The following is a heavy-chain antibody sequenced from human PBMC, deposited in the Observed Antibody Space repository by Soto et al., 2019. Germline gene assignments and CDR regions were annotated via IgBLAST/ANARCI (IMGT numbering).Heavy chain of an antibody. CDR2: IYHSGST. V-gene: IGHV4-30-2*01. D-gene: IGHD5-12*01. CDR1: GGSISSGGYS. CDR3: AAGGGLPRYY. Sequence: QLQLQESGSGLVKPSQTLSLTCAVSGGSISSGGYSWSWIRQPPGKGLEWIGYIYHSGSTYYNPSIKSRVTISVDRSKNQSSLKLSSVTAAATAVYYWAAGGGLPRYYWGQGTLVTVSS. J-gene: IGHJ4*02.